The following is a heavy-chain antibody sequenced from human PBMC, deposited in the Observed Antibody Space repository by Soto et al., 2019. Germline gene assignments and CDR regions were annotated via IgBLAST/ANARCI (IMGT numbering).Heavy chain of an antibody. D-gene: IGHD1-26*01. CDR1: GYTFTGNY. CDR2: INPNSGGT. CDR3: AREIREEYYYYYMDV. J-gene: IGHJ6*03. Sequence: GASVKVSCKASGYTFTGNYMHWVRQAPGQGLEWMGWINPNSGGTNYAQKFQGWVTMTRDTSISTAYMELNSLRAEDTAVYYCAREIREEYYYYYMDVWGKGTTVTVSS. V-gene: IGHV1-2*04.